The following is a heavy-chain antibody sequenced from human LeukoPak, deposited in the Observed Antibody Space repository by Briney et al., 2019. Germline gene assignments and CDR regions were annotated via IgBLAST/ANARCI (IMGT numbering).Heavy chain of an antibody. Sequence: SETLSLTCTVSGGSISSGGYYWSWIRQHPGKGLEWIGYTYYRESGHYNPSLESRVTISVDTSKNQFSLRLSSVTAADTAVYYCATRSRLVAFDIWGQGTMVTVSS. CDR2: TYYRESG. V-gene: IGHV4-30-4*08. CDR3: ATRSRLVAFDI. J-gene: IGHJ3*02. D-gene: IGHD2-8*02. CDR1: GGSISSGGYY.